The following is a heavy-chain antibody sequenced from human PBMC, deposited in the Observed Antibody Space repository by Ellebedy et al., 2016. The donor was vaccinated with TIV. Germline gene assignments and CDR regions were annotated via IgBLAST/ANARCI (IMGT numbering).Heavy chain of an antibody. Sequence: GGSLRLXXAASGFTFSSYWMHWVRQAPGKGLVWVSRIHTDGTTITYADSVKGRFTISRDNAKDTLYLQMNSLRAEDTGIYYCARVGAGRFDYWGQGALVTVSS. CDR2: IHTDGTTI. J-gene: IGHJ4*02. D-gene: IGHD6-19*01. V-gene: IGHV3-74*03. CDR3: ARVGAGRFDY. CDR1: GFTFSSYW.